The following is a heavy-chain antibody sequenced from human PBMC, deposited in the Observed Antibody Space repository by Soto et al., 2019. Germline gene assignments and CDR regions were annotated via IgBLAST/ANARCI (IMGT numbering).Heavy chain of an antibody. D-gene: IGHD3-3*01. CDR3: ARGLGYYDFWSGYCNWFDP. J-gene: IGHJ5*02. CDR1: GGSISSGDYY. CDR2: IYYSGST. V-gene: IGHV4-30-4*01. Sequence: PSETLSLTCTVSGGSISSGDYYWSWIRQPPGKGLEWIGYIYYSGSTYYNPSLKSRVTISVDTSKNQFSLKLSSVTAADTAVYYCARGLGYYDFWSGYCNWFDPWGQGTLVTVSS.